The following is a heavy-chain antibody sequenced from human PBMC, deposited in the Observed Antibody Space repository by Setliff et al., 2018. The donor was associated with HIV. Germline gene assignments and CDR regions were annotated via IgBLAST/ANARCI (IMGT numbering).Heavy chain of an antibody. V-gene: IGHV3-23*01. CDR1: GFTFSNYA. J-gene: IGHJ3*02. CDR2: ISGTGLNT. Sequence: GGSLRLSCAASGFTFSNYAMSWVRQAPGKGLEWVSSISGTGLNTYYSDSVKGRFAISRGNSKDTLYLQMNSLRAEDTATYYCAKVGLYDSFGYANGLPDAFDTWGQGTMVTVSS. CDR3: AKVGLYDSFGYANGLPDAFDT. D-gene: IGHD3-22*01.